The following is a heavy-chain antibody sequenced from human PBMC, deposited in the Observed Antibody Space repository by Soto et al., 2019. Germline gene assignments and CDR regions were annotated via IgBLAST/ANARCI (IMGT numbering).Heavy chain of an antibody. D-gene: IGHD3-10*01. CDR3: ARGLIVWFGELSRRGGHYYYMDV. Sequence: SETLSLTRAGYGASFSGYQSTCVRQTPGKGLEWIGEINDSGNINYNPSLKSRVTISLDTPKKQISLKLSSVTAADSAVYYCARGLIVWFGELSRRGGHYYYMDVWGKGTTVTVSS. CDR1: GASFSGYQ. J-gene: IGHJ6*03. CDR2: INDSGNI. V-gene: IGHV4-34*01.